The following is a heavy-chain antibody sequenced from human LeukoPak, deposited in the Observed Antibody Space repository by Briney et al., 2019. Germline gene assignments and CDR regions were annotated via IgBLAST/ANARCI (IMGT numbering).Heavy chain of an antibody. V-gene: IGHV3-21*01. CDR1: GFTFSSYS. J-gene: IGHJ4*02. Sequence: KTGGSLRLSCAASGFTFSSYSMNWVRQAPGKGLEWVSSISSSSSYIYYADSVKGRFTISRDNAKNSLYLQMNSLRAEDTAVYYCARADWDTAMIDYWGQGTLVTVSS. CDR3: ARADWDTAMIDY. D-gene: IGHD5-18*01. CDR2: ISSSSSYI.